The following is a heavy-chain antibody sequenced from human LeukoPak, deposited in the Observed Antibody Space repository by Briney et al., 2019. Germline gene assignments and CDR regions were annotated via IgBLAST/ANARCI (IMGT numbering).Heavy chain of an antibody. J-gene: IGHJ6*02. Sequence: MGSGPTLVNPTQTLTLTCAFSGFSLSTSGMCVSWIRQPPGKALEWLARIDWDDDKYYSTSLKTRLTISKDTSKNQVVLTMTNMDPVDTATYYCARRIAVARGNYYYYGMDVWGQGTTVTVSS. D-gene: IGHD6-19*01. CDR3: ARRIAVARGNYYYYGMDV. CDR2: IDWDDDK. V-gene: IGHV2-70*11. CDR1: GFSLSTSGMC.